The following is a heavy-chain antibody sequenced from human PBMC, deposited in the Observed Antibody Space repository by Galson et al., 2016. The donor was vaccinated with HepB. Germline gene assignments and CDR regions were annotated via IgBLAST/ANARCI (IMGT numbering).Heavy chain of an antibody. J-gene: IGHJ4*02. D-gene: IGHD7-27*01. CDR3: ASQGGANWGKMDH. CDR2: INHSGNT. CDR1: GGAITNNYYY. V-gene: IGHV4-39*01. Sequence: SETLSLTCTVSGGAITNNYYYWGWIRQAPGKGLEWIASINHSGNTYYSASLKSRVTISIDTSKSQFSLKMTSVTAADTSVYFCASQGGANWGKMDHWGQGALVTVSS.